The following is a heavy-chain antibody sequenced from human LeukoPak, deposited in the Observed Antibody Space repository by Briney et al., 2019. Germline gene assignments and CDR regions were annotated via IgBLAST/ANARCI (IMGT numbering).Heavy chain of an antibody. D-gene: IGHD5-12*01. CDR1: GGSFSGYY. CDR2: INHSGST. J-gene: IGHJ6*04. Sequence: SETLSLTCAVYGGSFSGYYWSWIRQPPGKGLEWIGEINHSGSTNYNPSLKSRVTISVDTSKNQFSLKLSSATAADTAVYYCARFRRIVATIGYYYYYGMDVWGKGTTVTVSS. CDR3: ARFRRIVATIGYYYYYGMDV. V-gene: IGHV4-34*01.